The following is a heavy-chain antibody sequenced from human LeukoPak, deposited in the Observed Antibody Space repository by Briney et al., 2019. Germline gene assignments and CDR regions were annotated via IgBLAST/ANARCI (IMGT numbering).Heavy chain of an antibody. CDR3: ARREGDTSMVRSFDY. Sequence: SETLSLTCAVYGGSFSGYYWSGIRQPPGKGLEWIGEINHSGSTNYNPSLKSRVTISVDTSKNQFSLNLSSETAADTAVYYCARREGDTSMVRSFDYWGQGTLVTVSS. D-gene: IGHD5-18*01. CDR2: INHSGST. V-gene: IGHV4-34*01. J-gene: IGHJ4*02. CDR1: GGSFSGYY.